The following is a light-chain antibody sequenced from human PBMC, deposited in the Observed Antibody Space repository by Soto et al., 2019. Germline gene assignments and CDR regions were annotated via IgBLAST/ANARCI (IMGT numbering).Light chain of an antibody. CDR3: QTWGTGIWV. CDR2: LNSDGSH. CDR1: SGHSSYA. Sequence: QPVLTQSSSASASLGASVKLTCTLSSGHSSYAIAWHQQQPEKGPRYLMKLNSDGSHSKGDGIPDRFSGSSSGAERYLTISSLQSEDEADYYCQTWGTGIWVFGGGTKVTVL. V-gene: IGLV4-69*01. J-gene: IGLJ3*02.